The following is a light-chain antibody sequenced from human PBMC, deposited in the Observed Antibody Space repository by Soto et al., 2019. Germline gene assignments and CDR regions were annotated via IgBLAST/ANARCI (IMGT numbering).Light chain of an antibody. Sequence: EIVLTQSPGTLSLSPGERATLSCRASQSFNSIYLAWYQQKPGQAPRLLIHDTSTRATGVPDRFSGRGDGTEFALTISSLQSEDLAVYYCQQYNEWPPAFGGGTKVDIK. CDR2: DTS. V-gene: IGKV3-15*01. CDR3: QQYNEWPPA. J-gene: IGKJ4*01. CDR1: QSFNSIY.